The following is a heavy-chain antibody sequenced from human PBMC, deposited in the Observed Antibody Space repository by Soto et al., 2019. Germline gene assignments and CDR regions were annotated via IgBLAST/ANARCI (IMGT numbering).Heavy chain of an antibody. CDR1: GFTFSASA. Sequence: GGSLRLSCATSGFTFSASAMHWVRQVSGKGLEWIARIRSKANNYATTYAPSVKGRFTISRDDSENTVYLQMNSLKTEDTAIYYCAKQIYGGNSWGQGTLVTVSS. D-gene: IGHD2-21*02. CDR2: IRSKANNYAT. V-gene: IGHV3-73*01. CDR3: AKQIYGGNS. J-gene: IGHJ4*02.